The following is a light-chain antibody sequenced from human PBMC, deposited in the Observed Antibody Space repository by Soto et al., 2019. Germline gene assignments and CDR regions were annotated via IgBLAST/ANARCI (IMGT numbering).Light chain of an antibody. Sequence: EIVLTQSPGTLSLSPGERATLSCRASQSVSSSYLAWYQQKPGQAPRLLIYGASTRATGIPARFSGSGSGTDFTLTISSLEPEDFAVYYCQQRSNWPRTFGQGGMVDIK. V-gene: IGKV3D-20*02. CDR1: QSVSSSY. J-gene: IGKJ1*01. CDR3: QQRSNWPRT. CDR2: GAS.